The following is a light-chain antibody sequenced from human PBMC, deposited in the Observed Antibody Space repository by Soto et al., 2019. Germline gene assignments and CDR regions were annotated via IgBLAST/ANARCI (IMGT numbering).Light chain of an antibody. V-gene: IGKV3-20*01. Sequence: ETVLTQSPGTMSLSPGERATLSCRASQSVSSSYLAWYQQKPGQAPRLLIYDASSRATGIPDRFSGSGSGTVFTFTISILEPEDFAVYYCQQYVRSPPSWTFGPGTKVEIK. CDR1: QSVSSSY. J-gene: IGKJ1*01. CDR3: QQYVRSPPSWT. CDR2: DAS.